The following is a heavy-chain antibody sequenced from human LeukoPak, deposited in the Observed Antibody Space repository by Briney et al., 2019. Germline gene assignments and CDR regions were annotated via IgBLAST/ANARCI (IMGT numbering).Heavy chain of an antibody. V-gene: IGHV4-59*11. Sequence: SETLSLTCTVSGGSISSHYWSWIRQPPGKGLEWIGYIYYSGSTNYNPSLKSRVTISVDTSKNQFSLKLSSVTAADTAVYYCARGDFWSGPYYYVDVWGKGTTVTVSS. CDR1: GGSISSHY. CDR3: ARGDFWSGPYYYVDV. CDR2: IYYSGST. J-gene: IGHJ6*03. D-gene: IGHD3-3*01.